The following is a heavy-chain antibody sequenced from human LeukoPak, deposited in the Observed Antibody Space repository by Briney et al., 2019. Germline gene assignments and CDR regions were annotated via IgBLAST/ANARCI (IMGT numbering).Heavy chain of an antibody. J-gene: IGHJ3*02. CDR3: ARRSPSADAFDI. CDR2: LNTKTGTP. CDR1: GYTFTSYD. V-gene: IGHV7-4-1*02. Sequence: GASVKVSCKASGYTFTSYDINWVRQAPGQGLEWMGWLNTKTGTPTYAQGFTGRFVFSLDISVSTTYLQISNLKPEDTAVYYCARRSPSADAFDIWGQGTMVTVSS.